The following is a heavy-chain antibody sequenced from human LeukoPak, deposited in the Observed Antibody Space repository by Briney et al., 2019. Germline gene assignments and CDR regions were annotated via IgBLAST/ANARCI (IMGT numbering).Heavy chain of an antibody. CDR1: SGSFSGYY. Sequence: LSLTCAVYSGSFSGYYWTWFRQPPGKGLEWVSYISSSGSTIYYADSVKGRFTISRDNAKNSLYLQMNSLRAEDTAVYYCARDPPYCGGDCYYDYWGQGTLVTVSS. J-gene: IGHJ4*02. V-gene: IGHV3-11*01. CDR3: ARDPPYCGGDCYYDY. D-gene: IGHD2-21*02. CDR2: ISSSGSTI.